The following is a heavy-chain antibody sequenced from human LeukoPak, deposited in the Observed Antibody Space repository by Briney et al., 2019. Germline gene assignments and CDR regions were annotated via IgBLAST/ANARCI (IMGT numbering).Heavy chain of an antibody. CDR1: GFTFSSNT. D-gene: IGHD6-13*01. CDR3: ARDRGSSWFDY. J-gene: IGHJ4*02. Sequence: PGGSLRLSCAASGFTFSSNTMNWVRQAPGKGLEWVSSISSSSSYIYYADSVKGRFTISRDNAKNSLYLQMNSLRGEDTAVYYCARDRGSSWFDYWREGTLVSVS. V-gene: IGHV3-21*01. CDR2: ISSSSSYI.